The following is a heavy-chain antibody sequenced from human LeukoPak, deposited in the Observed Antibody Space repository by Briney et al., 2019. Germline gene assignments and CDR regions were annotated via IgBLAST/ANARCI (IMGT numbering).Heavy chain of an antibody. J-gene: IGHJ4*02. D-gene: IGHD3-10*01. Sequence: GGSLRLSCAASGFTFSSYWMNWVRRAPGKGLEWVANINQDGSEKYYVDSVKGRFTISRDNGKNSLYLQLNSLRAEDTAVYYCAREGPGEYFDYWGQGTLVTVSS. V-gene: IGHV3-7*01. CDR2: INQDGSEK. CDR3: AREGPGEYFDY. CDR1: GFTFSSYW.